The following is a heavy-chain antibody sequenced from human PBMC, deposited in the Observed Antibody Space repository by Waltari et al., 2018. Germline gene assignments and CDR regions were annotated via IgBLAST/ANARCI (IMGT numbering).Heavy chain of an antibody. CDR2: IYYSGST. D-gene: IGHD5-18*01. V-gene: IGHV4-39*01. CDR3: ARQGYSYGYFSAFDI. J-gene: IGHJ3*02. CDR1: GGSISSSSYY. Sequence: QLQLQESGPGLVKPSETLSLTCTVSGGSISSSSYYWGWIRQPPGKGLEWIGSIYYSGSTYDNPTTKSRVTRSVYTSKNQVSLKLSSVTAADTAVYYVARQGYSYGYFSAFDIWGQGTMVTVSS.